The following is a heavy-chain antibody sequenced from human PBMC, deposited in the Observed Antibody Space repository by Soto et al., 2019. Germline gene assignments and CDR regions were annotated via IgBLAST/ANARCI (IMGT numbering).Heavy chain of an antibody. V-gene: IGHV3-33*01. CDR2: IWYDGSNK. J-gene: IGHJ4*02. D-gene: IGHD5-18*01. Sequence: QVQLVESGGGVVQPGRSLRLSCAASGFTFSSYGMHWVRQAPGKGLEWVAVIWYDGSNKYYADSVKGRFTISRDNSKNTLYLQMNSLRAEDTAAYYCARGGGYSYVQEFDYWGQGTLVTVSS. CDR3: ARGGGYSYVQEFDY. CDR1: GFTFSSYG.